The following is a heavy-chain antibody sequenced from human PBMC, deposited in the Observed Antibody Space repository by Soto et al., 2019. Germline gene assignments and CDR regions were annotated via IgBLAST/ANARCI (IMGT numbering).Heavy chain of an antibody. J-gene: IGHJ4*02. CDR2: INLDGSEK. CDR1: GFTFRTYW. CDR3: ARDRGSGIDY. V-gene: IGHV3-7*01. Sequence: QPGGSLRLSCAASGFTFRTYWLSWVRQVPGKGLEWVANINLDGSEKNYVDSVKGRFTISRDNARNSLYLQMNSLRAEDTAVYYCARDRGSGIDYWGQGTLVTVSS. D-gene: IGHD3-10*01.